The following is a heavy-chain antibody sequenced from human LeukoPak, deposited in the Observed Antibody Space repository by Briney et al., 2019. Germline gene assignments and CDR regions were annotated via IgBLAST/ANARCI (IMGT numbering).Heavy chain of an antibody. Sequence: PGGSLRLSCAASGFTFSSYAMGWVRQAPGKGPEWVSGISGSGGSTYYADSVKGRFTVSRDNSKNTLYLQMNSLRAEDTAVYYCAKATAVSAYYFDYWGQGTLVTVSS. CDR3: AKATAVSAYYFDY. CDR2: ISGSGGST. J-gene: IGHJ4*02. D-gene: IGHD2-2*01. V-gene: IGHV3-23*01. CDR1: GFTFSSYA.